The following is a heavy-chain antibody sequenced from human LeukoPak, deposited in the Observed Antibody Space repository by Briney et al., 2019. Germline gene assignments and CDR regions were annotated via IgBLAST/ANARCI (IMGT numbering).Heavy chain of an antibody. CDR2: ITSDGSNT. Sequence: GGSLRLSCAASGFTFSSYSMNWVRQAPGKGLVWVSRITSDGSNTNYADSVKGRFTISRDNAKNTLYLHMNSLRAEDTAVYYCARGGRIQLERRGYFDCWGQGTLVTVSS. J-gene: IGHJ4*02. CDR3: ARGGRIQLERRGYFDC. CDR1: GFTFSSYS. D-gene: IGHD1-1*01. V-gene: IGHV3-74*01.